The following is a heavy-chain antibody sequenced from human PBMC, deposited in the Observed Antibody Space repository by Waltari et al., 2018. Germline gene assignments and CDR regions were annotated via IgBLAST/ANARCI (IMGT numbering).Heavy chain of an antibody. J-gene: IGHJ4*02. CDR1: GFTFSSYG. Sequence: QVQLVESGGGVVQPGGSLRLSCAASGFTFSSYGMHWVRQAPGKGLEWVAFIRYDGSNKYYADSVKGRFTISRDNSKNTLYLQMNSLRAEDTAVYYCAKLFGEWLLSDYFDYWGQGTLVTVSS. D-gene: IGHD3-3*01. CDR2: IRYDGSNK. CDR3: AKLFGEWLLSDYFDY. V-gene: IGHV3-30*02.